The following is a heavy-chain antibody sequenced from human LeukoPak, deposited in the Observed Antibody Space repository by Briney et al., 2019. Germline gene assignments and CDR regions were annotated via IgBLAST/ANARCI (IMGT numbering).Heavy chain of an antibody. Sequence: GGSLRLSCAASGFTFSNYWMHWVRQALGKGLVWVSRINSDGRSTTYADSVKGRFTISRDNAKNTLYLQMSSLRAEDTAVYYCASFSPVTNNPAGCWGQGTLATVPS. CDR1: GFTFSNYW. V-gene: IGHV3-74*01. D-gene: IGHD1/OR15-1a*01. CDR2: INSDGRST. CDR3: ASFSPVTNNPAGC. J-gene: IGHJ4*02.